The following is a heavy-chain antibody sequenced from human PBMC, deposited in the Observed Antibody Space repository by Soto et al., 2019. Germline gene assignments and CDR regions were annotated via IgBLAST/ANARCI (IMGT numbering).Heavy chain of an antibody. CDR3: VKGRIEYSSSHYNWFDP. CDR1: GFTFSSYA. J-gene: IGHJ5*02. CDR2: ISSNGGST. D-gene: IGHD6-6*01. V-gene: IGHV3-64D*06. Sequence: GGSLRLSCSASGFTFSSYAMHWVRQAPGKGLEYVSAISSNGGSTYYADSVKGRFTISRDNSKNTLYLQMSSLRAEDTAVYYCVKGRIEYSSSHYNWFDPWCQGTLVTVSS.